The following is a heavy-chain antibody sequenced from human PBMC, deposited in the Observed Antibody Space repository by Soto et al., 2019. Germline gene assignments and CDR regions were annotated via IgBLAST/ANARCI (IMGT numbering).Heavy chain of an antibody. CDR1: GGSISSAAYY. Sequence: QVQLQESGPGLMKPSQTLSLTCTVSGGSISSAAYYWSWSRQHPGKGLEWIGYISHSGSTYYNPSLKSRVIISVDTSKNQFSLSLTSVTAADTAVYYCAREYTYGSNFFDCWGQGALVTVSS. CDR2: ISHSGST. CDR3: AREYTYGSNFFDC. J-gene: IGHJ4*02. D-gene: IGHD2-2*02. V-gene: IGHV4-31*03.